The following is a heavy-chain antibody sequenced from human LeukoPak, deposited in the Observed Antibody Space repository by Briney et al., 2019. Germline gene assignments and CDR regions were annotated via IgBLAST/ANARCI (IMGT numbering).Heavy chain of an antibody. J-gene: IGHJ6*02. V-gene: IGHV3-23*01. CDR3: AKVRRGYCSGGSCYPRTHYYGMDV. CDR2: ISGSGGST. D-gene: IGHD2-15*01. Sequence: GGSLRLSCAASGFTFSSYAMSWVRQAPGKGLEWVSAISGSGGSTYYADSVKGRFTISRDNSKNALYLQMNSLRAEDTAVYYCAKVRRGYCSGGSCYPRTHYYGMDVWGQGTTVTVSS. CDR1: GFTFSSYA.